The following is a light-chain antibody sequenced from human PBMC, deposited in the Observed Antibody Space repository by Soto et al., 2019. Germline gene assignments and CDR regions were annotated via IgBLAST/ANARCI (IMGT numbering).Light chain of an antibody. Sequence: DIQMTQSPSTLSTSVGDRVTITCRASQSISSWLAWYQQKPGKAPKFLIYDASALESGVPSRFRGSRSGTEFTLTVSSLQPEDFATYYCLQDHDDSWTFGQGTKVDI. CDR3: LQDHDDSWT. J-gene: IGKJ1*01. V-gene: IGKV1-5*01. CDR2: DAS. CDR1: QSISSW.